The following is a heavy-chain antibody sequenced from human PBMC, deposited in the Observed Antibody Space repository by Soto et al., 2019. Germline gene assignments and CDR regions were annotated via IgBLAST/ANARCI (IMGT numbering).Heavy chain of an antibody. D-gene: IGHD3-3*01. CDR2: MSGSGDNA. V-gene: IGHV3-23*01. J-gene: IGHJ4*02. Sequence: EVQLLESGGGLVQPGGSLRLSCAASGFIFSSYAMSWVRQAPGKGLEWVSAMSGSGDNAYYADSVKGRFTIARGNSKNLLTLQMKSLRAEDTAIYDCARFFAAGTRGYLDSWGQGTLVTVSS. CDR1: GFIFSSYA. CDR3: ARFFAAGTRGYLDS.